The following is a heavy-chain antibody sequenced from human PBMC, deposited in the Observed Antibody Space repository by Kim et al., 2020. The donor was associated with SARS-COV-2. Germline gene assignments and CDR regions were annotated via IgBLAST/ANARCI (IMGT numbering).Heavy chain of an antibody. CDR3: ARGKTISHFYYYYYGMDV. CDR2: INHSGST. V-gene: IGHV4-34*01. D-gene: IGHD3-9*01. J-gene: IGHJ6*02. CDR1: GGSFSGYY. Sequence: SETLSLTCAVYGGSFSGYYWSWIRQPPGKGLEWIGEINHSGSTNYNPSLKSRVTISVDTSKNQFSLKLSSVTAADTSVYYCARGKTISHFYYYYYGMDVWGQGTTVTVSS.